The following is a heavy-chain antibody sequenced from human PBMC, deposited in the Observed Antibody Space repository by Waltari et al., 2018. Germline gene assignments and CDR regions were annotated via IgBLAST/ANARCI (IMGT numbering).Heavy chain of an antibody. J-gene: IGHJ6*02. CDR2: IYPGDSDT. Sequence: EVQLVQSGAEVNKPGESLTISCKGSGYSFTSFWTAWVRQMPGKGLEWMGIIYPGDSDTRYSPSFQGQFTISADKSITTAYLQWSSLKASDTAIYYCARSGLWFGELSYFYYGMDVWGQGTTVTVSS. V-gene: IGHV5-51*01. D-gene: IGHD3-10*01. CDR3: ARSGLWFGELSYFYYGMDV. CDR1: GYSFTSFW.